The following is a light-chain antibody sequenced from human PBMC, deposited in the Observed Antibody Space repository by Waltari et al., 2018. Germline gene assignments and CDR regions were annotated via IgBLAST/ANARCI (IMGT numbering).Light chain of an antibody. CDR2: GKS. J-gene: IGKJ2*01. Sequence: DIQMTQSPSSLPASLVDRVTITCRASQSISKYLNWYQQRPGKAPKLLIYGKSSLQSGVPSRFSGSGSGTDFTLTINTLQPEDFATYFCQQSYGPPYTFGQGTRLEIK. CDR3: QQSYGPPYT. CDR1: QSISKY. V-gene: IGKV1-39*01.